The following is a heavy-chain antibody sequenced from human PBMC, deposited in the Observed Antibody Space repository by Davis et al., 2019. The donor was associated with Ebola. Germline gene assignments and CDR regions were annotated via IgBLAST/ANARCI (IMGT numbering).Heavy chain of an antibody. CDR1: AASITSYY. D-gene: IGHD2-21*01. CDR2: IYYSGST. V-gene: IGHV4-59*01. J-gene: IGHJ3*02. Sequence: SELLSLTCTVPAASITSYYWSCIPQPPGKALERIGYIYYSGSTTYNSSLKSRVTISVDTSKNQFSLKLSSVNAADTAVYYCARECGGDCYFAFDIWGQGTMVTVSS. CDR3: ARECGGDCYFAFDI.